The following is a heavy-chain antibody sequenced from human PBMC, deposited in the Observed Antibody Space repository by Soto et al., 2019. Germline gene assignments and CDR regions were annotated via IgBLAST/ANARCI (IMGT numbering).Heavy chain of an antibody. CDR1: GFTFSSYA. V-gene: IGHV3-30-3*01. CDR2: ISYDGSNK. D-gene: IGHD3-10*01. J-gene: IGHJ6*02. Sequence: GGSLRLSCAASGFTFSSYAMHWVRQAPGKGLEWVAVISYDGSNKYYADSVKGRFTISRDNSKNTLYLQMNSLRAEDTAVYYCARAGHGSGSYYSLGYYYYGMDVWGQGTTVTVSS. CDR3: ARAGHGSGSYYSLGYYYYGMDV.